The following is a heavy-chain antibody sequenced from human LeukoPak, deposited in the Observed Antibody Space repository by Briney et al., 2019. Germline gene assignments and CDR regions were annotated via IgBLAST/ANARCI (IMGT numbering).Heavy chain of an antibody. CDR2: INPSGGST. D-gene: IGHD5-18*01. CDR3: ARVDTAMADFDY. Sequence: ASVKVSCKASGYTFTSYYMHWVRQAPGQGLEWMGIINPSGGSTSYAQKFQGSVTMTRDTSTSTVYMELSSLRSEDTAVYYCARVDTAMADFDYWGQGTLVTVSS. CDR1: GYTFTSYY. V-gene: IGHV1-46*01. J-gene: IGHJ4*02.